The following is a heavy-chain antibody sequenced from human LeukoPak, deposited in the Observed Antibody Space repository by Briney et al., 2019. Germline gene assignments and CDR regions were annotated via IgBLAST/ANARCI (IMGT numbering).Heavy chain of an antibody. CDR2: IHYSGNT. CDR1: GGSISSNNY. V-gene: IGHV4-39*01. D-gene: IGHD5-24*01. J-gene: IGHJ4*02. CDR3: ARHEEEDGYNAKTFDY. Sequence: SETLSLTCTVSGGSISSNNYWAWIRQPPGMGLEWIGTIHYSGNTYYNPSLRSRVTFSVDTSKNQFSLRLSSVTAADTAVYYCARHEEEDGYNAKTFDYWGQGTLVTVSS.